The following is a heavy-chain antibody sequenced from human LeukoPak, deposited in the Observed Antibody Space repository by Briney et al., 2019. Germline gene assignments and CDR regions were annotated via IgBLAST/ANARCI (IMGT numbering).Heavy chain of an antibody. D-gene: IGHD4-17*01. CDR2: IYNSGHT. Sequence: SETLSLTCTVSGGSISNYYWSWIRQPPGKGLEWIGYIYNSGHTNYNPSLKSRVTISEDTSKNQLSLKRSSVTAADTAVYYCARAAVTTSRYFQHWGQGTLVTVSS. J-gene: IGHJ1*01. CDR3: ARAAVTTSRYFQH. V-gene: IGHV4-59*01. CDR1: GGSISNYY.